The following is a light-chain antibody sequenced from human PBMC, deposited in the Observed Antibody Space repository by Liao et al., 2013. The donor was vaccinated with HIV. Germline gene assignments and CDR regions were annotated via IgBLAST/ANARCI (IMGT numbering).Light chain of an antibody. CDR2: QDR. J-gene: IGLJ1*01. CDR3: QVWDSSTDHRV. Sequence: SYEVTQPASVSVSPGQTATITCSGDKLGDKSVCWYQQRPGQSPVLVIYQDRKRPSGIPERFSGSNSGNTATLTISRVEAGDEADYYCQVWDSSTDHRVFGAGTKVTVL. V-gene: IGLV3-1*01. CDR1: KLGDKS.